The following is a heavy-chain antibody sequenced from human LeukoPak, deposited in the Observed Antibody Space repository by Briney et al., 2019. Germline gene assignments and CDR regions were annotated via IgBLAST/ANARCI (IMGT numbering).Heavy chain of an antibody. V-gene: IGHV3-21*04. Sequence: NPGGSLRLSCAASGFTFSNYWMSWVRQAPGKGLEWVSSISSSSSYIYYADSVKGRFTISRDNAKNSLYLQMNSLRAEDTAVYYCAKGYPHGFLDYWGQGTLVTVSS. J-gene: IGHJ4*02. D-gene: IGHD2-2*02. CDR1: GFTFSNYW. CDR3: AKGYPHGFLDY. CDR2: ISSSSSYI.